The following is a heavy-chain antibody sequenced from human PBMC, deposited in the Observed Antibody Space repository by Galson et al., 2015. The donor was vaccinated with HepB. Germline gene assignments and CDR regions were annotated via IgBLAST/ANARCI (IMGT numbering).Heavy chain of an antibody. Sequence: SLRLSCAASGFTFSSYAMSWVRQAPGKGLEWVSAISGSGASTYYADSVKGRFTISRDNSKNTLYLQMNSLRAEDTAVYYCAKDLGYYYYYMDVWGKGTTVTVSS. CDR1: GFTFSSYA. J-gene: IGHJ6*03. CDR3: AKDLGYYYYYMDV. D-gene: IGHD3-16*01. CDR2: ISGSGAST. V-gene: IGHV3-23*01.